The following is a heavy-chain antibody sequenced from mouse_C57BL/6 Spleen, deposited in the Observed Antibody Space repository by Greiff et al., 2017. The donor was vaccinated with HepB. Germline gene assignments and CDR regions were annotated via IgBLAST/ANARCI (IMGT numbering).Heavy chain of an antibody. Sequence: QVQLKQSGAELVKPGASVKISCKASGYAFSSYWMNWVKQRPGKGLEWIGQIYPGDGGTNYNGKFKGKATLTADKSSSTAYMQRSSLTSEDAAVYFCARSSLYYGSSYGYFDYWGQGTTLTVSS. CDR3: ARSSLYYGSSYGYFDY. D-gene: IGHD1-1*01. V-gene: IGHV1-80*01. CDR2: IYPGDGGT. CDR1: GYAFSSYW. J-gene: IGHJ2*01.